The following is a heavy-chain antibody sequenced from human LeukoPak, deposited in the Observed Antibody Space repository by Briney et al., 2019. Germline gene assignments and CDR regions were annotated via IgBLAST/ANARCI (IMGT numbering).Heavy chain of an antibody. D-gene: IGHD3-9*01. V-gene: IGHV3-23*01. J-gene: IGHJ4*02. Sequence: GGSLRLSCSASGFTFSSYAISWVRQAPGKGLEWVSAISGSGGSTYYADSVKGRFTISRDNSKNTLYLQMNSLRAEDTAVYYCAKGKYYDILTGYKYYFDYWGQGTLVTVSS. CDR3: AKGKYYDILTGYKYYFDY. CDR1: GFTFSSYA. CDR2: ISGSGGST.